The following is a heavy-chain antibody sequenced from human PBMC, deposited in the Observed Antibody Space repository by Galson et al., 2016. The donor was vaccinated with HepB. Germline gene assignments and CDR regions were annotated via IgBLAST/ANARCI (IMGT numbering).Heavy chain of an antibody. CDR1: GFIFSRYN. Sequence: SLRLSCAASGFIFSRYNISWVRQGPGKGLEWVSYISSDSSSISYADSVKGRLTISRDNAKNLVYLQMNSLRDEDTAVYYCAREDYYYMDVWGKGTTVTVSS. CDR3: AREDYYYMDV. J-gene: IGHJ6*03. CDR2: ISSDSSSI. V-gene: IGHV3-48*02.